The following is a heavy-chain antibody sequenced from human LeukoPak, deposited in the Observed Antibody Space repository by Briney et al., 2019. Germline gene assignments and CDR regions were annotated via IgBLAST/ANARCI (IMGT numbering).Heavy chain of an antibody. Sequence: GGSLRLSCAASGFTFSSYAMSWVRQAPGKGLGWVSAISGSGGSTYYADSVKGRFTISRDNSKNTLYLQMTSLRAQDTAGYYGAKSISRPYYMDVWGKGTTVTVSS. V-gene: IGHV3-23*01. D-gene: IGHD3-3*02. CDR2: ISGSGGST. CDR3: AKSISRPYYMDV. J-gene: IGHJ6*03. CDR1: GFTFSSYA.